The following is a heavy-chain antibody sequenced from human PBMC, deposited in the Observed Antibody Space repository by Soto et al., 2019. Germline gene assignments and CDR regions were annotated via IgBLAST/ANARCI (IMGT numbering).Heavy chain of an antibody. J-gene: IGHJ4*02. CDR3: ASFGTPMITGY. CDR2: INPSGGRP. V-gene: IGHV1-46*01. D-gene: IGHD3-16*01. Sequence: ASVKVSCKASGYTFTSFYMHWLRQAPGQGLEWIGIINPSGGRPNYAQKFQGRVAMTTDTSTGTVYMELSSLRSEDTAVYYCASFGTPMITGYWGQGTLVTVSS. CDR1: GYTFTSFY.